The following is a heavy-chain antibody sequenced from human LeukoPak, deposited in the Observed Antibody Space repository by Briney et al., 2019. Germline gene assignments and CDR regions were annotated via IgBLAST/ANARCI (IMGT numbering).Heavy chain of an antibody. V-gene: IGHV4-59*01. J-gene: IGHJ4*02. CDR3: ARVERTYYYDSSGYSTYYFDY. CDR2: IYYSGST. D-gene: IGHD3-22*01. CDR1: GGSISSYY. Sequence: PSETLSLTCTVSGGSISSYYWSWIRQPPGKGLEWIGYIYYSGSTNYNPSLKSRVTISVDTSKNQFSLKLSSVTAADTAVYYCARVERTYYYDSSGYSTYYFDYWGQGTLVTVSS.